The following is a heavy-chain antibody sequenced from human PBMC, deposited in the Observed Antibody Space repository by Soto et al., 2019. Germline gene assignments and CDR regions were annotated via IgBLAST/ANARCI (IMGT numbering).Heavy chain of an antibody. D-gene: IGHD1-26*01. V-gene: IGHV4-4*02. Sequence: QVQLQESGPGLVKPSGTLSLTCAVSGGSIRSNNWWSWVRQPPGKGLEWIGEIFHSGSTYYNPSLQPRFTXSXHKSKTQFSRKVSSVTAADTAVYYCARVYSGSYSDSWGQGTLVTVSS. J-gene: IGHJ4*02. CDR1: GGSIRSNNW. CDR2: IFHSGST. CDR3: ARVYSGSYSDS.